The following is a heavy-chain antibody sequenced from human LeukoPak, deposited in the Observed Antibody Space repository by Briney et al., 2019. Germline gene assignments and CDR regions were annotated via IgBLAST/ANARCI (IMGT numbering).Heavy chain of an antibody. Sequence: TSETLSLTCTVSGGSISPDYWTWIRQPPRKGLEWIGYIHYSGSTNSNPSLKSRVTVSLDTSKNQFSLKVRSVTAVDTAVYYCARGNDYGDSFDYWGQGTLVTVSS. D-gene: IGHD4-17*01. CDR1: GGSISPDY. J-gene: IGHJ4*02. CDR2: IHYSGST. V-gene: IGHV4-59*01. CDR3: ARGNDYGDSFDY.